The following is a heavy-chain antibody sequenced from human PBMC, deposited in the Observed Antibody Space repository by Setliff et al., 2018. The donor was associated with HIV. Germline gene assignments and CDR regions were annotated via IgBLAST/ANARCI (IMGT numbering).Heavy chain of an antibody. V-gene: IGHV3-43D*04. D-gene: IGHD6-13*01. CDR1: GFTFDDYA. CDR3: AKDNLGQLGMIDY. Sequence: PGGSLRLSCAASGFTFDDYAMHWVRQAPGKGLEWASLISWDGGSTYYADSVKGRFTIPRDNSKNSLYLQMNSLRAEDTALYYCAKDNLGQLGMIDYWGQGTLVTVSS. CDR2: ISWDGGST. J-gene: IGHJ4*02.